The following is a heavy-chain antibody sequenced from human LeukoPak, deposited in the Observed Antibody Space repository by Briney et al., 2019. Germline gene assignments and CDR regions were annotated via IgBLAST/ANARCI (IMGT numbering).Heavy chain of an antibody. CDR2: IYYSGST. D-gene: IGHD5-18*01. V-gene: IGHV4-59*12. CDR3: ARSLGYSYGLAGVFGP. Sequence: PSETLSLTCTVSGGSISSYYWSWIRQPPGKGLEWIGYIYYSGSTNYNPSLKSRVTISVDTSKNQFSLKLSSVTAADTAVYYCARSLGYSYGLAGVFGPWGQGTLVTVSS. J-gene: IGHJ5*02. CDR1: GGSISSYY.